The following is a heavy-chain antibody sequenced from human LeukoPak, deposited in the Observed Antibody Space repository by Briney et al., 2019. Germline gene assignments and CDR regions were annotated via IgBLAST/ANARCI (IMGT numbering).Heavy chain of an antibody. V-gene: IGHV4-39*07. Sequence: SETLSLTCTVSGGSISSSSYYWGWIRQPPGKGLEWVGSIYYSGSTYYNPSIKSRVTISVDTSKSQFSLKLSSVTAADTAVYYCARGGICSGGSCYSAYPYDNWFDPWGQGTLVTVSS. J-gene: IGHJ5*02. CDR2: IYYSGST. CDR1: GGSISSSSYY. CDR3: ARGGICSGGSCYSAYPYDNWFDP. D-gene: IGHD2-15*01.